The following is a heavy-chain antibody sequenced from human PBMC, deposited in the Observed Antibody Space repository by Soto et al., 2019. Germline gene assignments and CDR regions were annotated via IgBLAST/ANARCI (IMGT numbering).Heavy chain of an antibody. CDR1: GFSIRSSG. J-gene: IGHJ3*02. Sequence: QVQLVESGGGVVQPGRSLRLSCAASGFSIRSSGLHWVRQAPGKGLEWLAVMWYDASNRFYADAVKGRFTVSRDISNNTLYLQMNSLRAEDTAVYYCARDRGDGWYGGFDTWGQGTLVTVSP. CDR2: MWYDASNR. D-gene: IGHD6-19*01. V-gene: IGHV3-33*01. CDR3: ARDRGDGWYGGFDT.